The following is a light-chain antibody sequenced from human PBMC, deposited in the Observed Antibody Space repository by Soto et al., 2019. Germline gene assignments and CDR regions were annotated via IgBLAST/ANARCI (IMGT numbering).Light chain of an antibody. CDR1: SSNIGAGYD. CDR2: GNS. CDR3: QSYDSSLSGWKV. Sequence: QSVLTQPPSVSGAPGQRVTISCTGSSSNIGAGYDVHWYQQLPGTAPKLLIHGNSNRPSGVPDRFSGSKSGTSASLAITGLQAEDEADYYCQSYDSSLSGWKVFGGGTQLTVL. V-gene: IGLV1-40*01. J-gene: IGLJ2*01.